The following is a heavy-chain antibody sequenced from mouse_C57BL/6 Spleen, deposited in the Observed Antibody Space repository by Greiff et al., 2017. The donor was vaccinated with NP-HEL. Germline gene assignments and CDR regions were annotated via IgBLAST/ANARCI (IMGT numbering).Heavy chain of an antibody. CDR1: GYSFTDYN. V-gene: IGHV1-39*01. CDR3: ARPYYDGSSYEWYFDV. Sequence: EVKLKQSGPELVKPGASVKISCKASGYSFTDYNMNWVKQSNGKSLEWIGVINPNYGTTSYNQKFKGKATLTVDQSSSTAYMQLNSLTSEDSAVYYCARPYYDGSSYEWYFDVWGTGTTVTVSS. CDR2: INPNYGTT. J-gene: IGHJ1*03. D-gene: IGHD1-1*01.